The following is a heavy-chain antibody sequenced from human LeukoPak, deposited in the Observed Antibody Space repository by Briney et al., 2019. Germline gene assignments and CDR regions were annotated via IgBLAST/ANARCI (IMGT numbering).Heavy chain of an antibody. CDR2: INPNNGVT. J-gene: IGHJ3*02. D-gene: IGHD2-21*02. CDR1: GFPFNGCY. V-gene: IGHV1-2*02. CDR3: ARDGHFCGGDCLDAFDI. Sequence: ASVKVSCKTSGFPFNGCYIHWVRQAPGQGLEWMGWINPNNGVTNYAQKFQGRVTMTRDTPISTTSMELNRLRSDDTAFYYCARDGHFCGGDCLDAFDIWGQGTMVSVSS.